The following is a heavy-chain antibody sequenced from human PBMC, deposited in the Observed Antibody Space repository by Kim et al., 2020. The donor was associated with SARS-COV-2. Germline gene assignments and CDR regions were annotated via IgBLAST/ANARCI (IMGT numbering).Heavy chain of an antibody. CDR3: ARDRKYSNSWYLDY. CDR1: GFTFSKYR. J-gene: IGHJ4*02. Sequence: GGSLRLSCSASGFTFSKYRLSWVRQAPGKWLEWVANINQDGTEKISVDSVKGRFTISRDNARNSLYLQMNSLRAEDTAVYYCARDRKYSNSWYLDYWGQGTLATVSS. D-gene: IGHD6-13*01. V-gene: IGHV3-7*03. CDR2: INQDGTEK.